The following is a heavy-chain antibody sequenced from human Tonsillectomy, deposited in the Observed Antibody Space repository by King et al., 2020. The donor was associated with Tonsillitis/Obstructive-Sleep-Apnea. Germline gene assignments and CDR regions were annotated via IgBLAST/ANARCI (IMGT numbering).Heavy chain of an antibody. D-gene: IGHD2-2*01. CDR2: ISSSGTYI. V-gene: IGHV3-21*01. J-gene: IGHJ5*02. CDR3: ARGDIVVVPAATGFDP. CDR1: GFTFSSYS. Sequence: DGQLVQSGGGLVKPGGSLRLPCAASGFTFSSYSMNWVRQAPGMGLEWVTSISSSGTYIYYADSVKGRFTISRDNSKNSLYLQMNSLRAEDTAVYYCARGDIVVVPAATGFDPWGQGTLVTVSS.